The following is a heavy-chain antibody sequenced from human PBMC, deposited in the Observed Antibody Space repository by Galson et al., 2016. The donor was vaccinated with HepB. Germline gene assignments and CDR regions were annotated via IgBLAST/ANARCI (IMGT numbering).Heavy chain of an antibody. CDR2: ISASGGYI. J-gene: IGHJ4*02. D-gene: IGHD2-2*01. Sequence: SLRLSCAASGFTFSSYAMSWVRQAPGKGLEWVSFISASGGYIRYADSVKGRFTISRDTSKNTLFLLMNSLRPEDTAVYFCAKDTACTSTSCPGFFDYWGQGTLVTVSS. CDR3: AKDTACTSTSCPGFFDY. CDR1: GFTFSSYA. V-gene: IGHV3-23*01.